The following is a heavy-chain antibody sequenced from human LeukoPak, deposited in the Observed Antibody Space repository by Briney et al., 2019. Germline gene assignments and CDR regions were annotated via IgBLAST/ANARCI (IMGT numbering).Heavy chain of an antibody. CDR2: ISGSGGST. Sequence: GGSLRLSCAASGFTFSSYARSWVRQAPGKGLEWVSAISGSGGSTYYADSVKGRFTISRDNAKNSLYLQMNSLRAEDTAVYYCAKVGDYGDFFDYWGQGTLVTVSS. CDR1: GFTFSSYA. D-gene: IGHD4-17*01. J-gene: IGHJ4*02. CDR3: AKVGDYGDFFDY. V-gene: IGHV3-23*01.